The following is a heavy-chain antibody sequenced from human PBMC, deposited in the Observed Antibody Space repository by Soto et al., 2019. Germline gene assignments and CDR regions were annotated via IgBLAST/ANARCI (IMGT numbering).Heavy chain of an antibody. Sequence: QVQLVESGGGVVQPGRSLRLSCAASGFTFSSYGMHWVRQAPGKGLEWVAVIWYDGSNKYYADSVKGRFTISRDNSKNTLYLQMNSLRAEDTAVYYCAREDLAYCGGDCYPPTELSFDYWGQGTLVTVSS. D-gene: IGHD2-21*02. CDR2: IWYDGSNK. CDR3: AREDLAYCGGDCYPPTELSFDY. CDR1: GFTFSSYG. J-gene: IGHJ4*02. V-gene: IGHV3-33*01.